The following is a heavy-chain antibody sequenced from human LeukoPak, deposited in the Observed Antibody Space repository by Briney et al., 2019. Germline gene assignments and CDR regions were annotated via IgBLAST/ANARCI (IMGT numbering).Heavy chain of an antibody. CDR3: VRETGWLFDF. Sequence: GGSLRLSCAASGFTFSSYEMNWVRQAPGKGMEWVAYISPNSDNIHYADSVKGRFTISRDNAKNSLFLQVNSLRAEDTAVYYCVRETGWLFDFWGQGTLVIVSS. V-gene: IGHV3-48*03. D-gene: IGHD5-12*01. CDR2: ISPNSDNI. J-gene: IGHJ4*02. CDR1: GFTFSSYE.